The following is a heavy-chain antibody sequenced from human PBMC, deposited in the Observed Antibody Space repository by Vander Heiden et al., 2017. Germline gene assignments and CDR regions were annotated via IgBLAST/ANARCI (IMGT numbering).Heavy chain of an antibody. Sequence: EVQLLESGGGLVQPGGSLRLSCETSGFTFSAPALTWVRQAPGKGIEWVSTINSSDEKTDDADSVKGRYIISRDNSKKTSFMKMKSLRADDSAVYDGGNDTNWATGYWGQGTLVTVSS. CDR2: INSSDEKT. CDR3: GNDTNWATGY. V-gene: IGHV3-23*01. D-gene: IGHD1-1*01. CDR1: GFTFSAPA. J-gene: IGHJ4*02.